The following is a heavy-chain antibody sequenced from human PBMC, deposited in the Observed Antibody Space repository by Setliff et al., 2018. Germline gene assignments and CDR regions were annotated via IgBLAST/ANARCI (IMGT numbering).Heavy chain of an antibody. CDR3: AREVGYYDSSGYPDV. CDR1: GGSISSGGYY. Sequence: SETLSLTCTVSGGSISSGGYYWSWIRQHPGKGLEWIGYIYHSGSTYYNPSPKSRVTISVDTSKNQFSLKLSSVTAADTAVYYCAREVGYYDSSGYPDVWGKGTTVTVSS. D-gene: IGHD3-22*01. V-gene: IGHV4-31*03. CDR2: IYHSGST. J-gene: IGHJ6*04.